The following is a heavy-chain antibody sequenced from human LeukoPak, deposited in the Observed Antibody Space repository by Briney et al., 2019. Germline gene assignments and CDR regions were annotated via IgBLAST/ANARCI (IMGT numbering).Heavy chain of an antibody. D-gene: IGHD3-16*01. CDR2: INHSGST. CDR1: GGSFSGYY. CDR3: ARGNRGVMLYYYYMDV. J-gene: IGHJ6*03. Sequence: SETLSLTCAVYGGSFSGYYWSWIRQPPGKGLEWIGEINHSGSTNYNPSLKGRVTISVDTSKNQFSLKLSSATAADTAVYYCARGNRGVMLYYYYMDVWGKGTTVTVSS. V-gene: IGHV4-34*01.